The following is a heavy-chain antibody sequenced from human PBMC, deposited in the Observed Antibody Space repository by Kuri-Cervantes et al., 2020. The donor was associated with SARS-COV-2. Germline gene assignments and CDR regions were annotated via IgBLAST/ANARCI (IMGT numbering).Heavy chain of an antibody. CDR1: GYTFTGYH. CDR3: ARGMVRGLIQSYYYGMDV. D-gene: IGHD3-10*01. J-gene: IGHJ6*02. Sequence: ASVKVSCKASGYTFTGYHMHWVRQAPGQGLEWMGWINPNSGGTNYAQKFQGWVTMTRDTSITGYMELSRLRSDDTAVYYCARGMVRGLIQSYYYGMDVWGQGTTVTVSS. V-gene: IGHV1-2*04. CDR2: INPNSGGT.